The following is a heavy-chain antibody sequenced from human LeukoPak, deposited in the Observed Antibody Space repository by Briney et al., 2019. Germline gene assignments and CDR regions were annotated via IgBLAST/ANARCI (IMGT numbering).Heavy chain of an antibody. D-gene: IGHD5-18*01. Sequence: ASVKVSCKASGYTFTSYYMHWVRQAPGQGLEWMGIINPSGGSTSYAQKFQGRVTMTRDMSTSTVYMELSSLRSEDTAVYYCARDEVEYSYGYGYYYYYMDVWGKGTTVTISS. CDR1: GYTFTSYY. J-gene: IGHJ6*03. CDR3: ARDEVEYSYGYGYYYYYMDV. V-gene: IGHV1-46*01. CDR2: INPSGGST.